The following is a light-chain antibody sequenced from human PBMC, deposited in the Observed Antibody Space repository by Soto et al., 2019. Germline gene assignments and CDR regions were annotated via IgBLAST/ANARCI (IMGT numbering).Light chain of an antibody. CDR3: TSFARGSTLV. CDR2: ATS. Sequence: QSVLTQPPSASGSPGQSVTISCTGTSSDVGGYNYVSWYQQYPGKAPKLMIYATSKRPSGVSNRFSGSKSGDTASLTISGLQAEDEADYYCTSFARGSTLVFGGGTKVTVL. J-gene: IGLJ3*02. V-gene: IGLV2-8*01. CDR1: SSDVGGYNY.